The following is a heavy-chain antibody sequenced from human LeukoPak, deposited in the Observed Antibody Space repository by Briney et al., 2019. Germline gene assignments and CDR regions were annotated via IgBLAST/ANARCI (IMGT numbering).Heavy chain of an antibody. CDR3: AKDSQPYYYYYIDV. CDR1: GFTFNDYA. J-gene: IGHJ6*03. Sequence: GGSLRLSCAASGFTFNDYAMHWVRQPPGKGLEWVSSIRWNSGQIDHAESVKGRFTISRDNAKSSLYLQMDSLTAEDTALYYCAKDSQPYYYYYIDVWGKGTTVTVSS. CDR2: IRWNSGQI. V-gene: IGHV3-9*01.